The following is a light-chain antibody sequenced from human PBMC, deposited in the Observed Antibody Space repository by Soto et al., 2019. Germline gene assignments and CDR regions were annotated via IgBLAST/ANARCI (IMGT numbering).Light chain of an antibody. CDR3: TSYTNTNTLV. V-gene: IGLV2-14*03. Sequence: QSALTQPASVSASPGQSITISCTGTSRDIGIYNFVSWYQQHPGKAPKLLVYDVTNRPSGVSNRFSGSKSGSTASLTISGIQAEDEADYYCTSYTNTNTLVFGGETKLTVL. CDR1: SRDIGIYNF. CDR2: DVT. J-gene: IGLJ2*01.